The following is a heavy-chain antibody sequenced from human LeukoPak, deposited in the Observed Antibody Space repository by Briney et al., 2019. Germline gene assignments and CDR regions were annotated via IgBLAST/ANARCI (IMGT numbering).Heavy chain of an antibody. CDR2: INSDGSST. Sequence: GGSLRLSCAASGFTFSSYWMHWVRQAPGKGLVWVSRINSDGSSTSYADSVKGRFTISRDNAKNTLYLQMNSLRAEDTAIYYCARESEYDFWTGSYFDYWGQGTLVTVSS. CDR1: GFTFSSYW. V-gene: IGHV3-74*01. J-gene: IGHJ4*02. CDR3: ARESEYDFWTGSYFDY. D-gene: IGHD3-3*01.